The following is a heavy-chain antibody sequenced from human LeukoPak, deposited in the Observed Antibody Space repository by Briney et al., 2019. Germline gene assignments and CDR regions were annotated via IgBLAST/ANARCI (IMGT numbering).Heavy chain of an antibody. J-gene: IGHJ6*03. V-gene: IGHV3-48*03. D-gene: IGHD1-26*01. CDR3: ARDPYSGAYGDTYYYYMDV. CDR1: GLTFSSYE. CDR2: ISSSGSTI. Sequence: GGSLRLSCAASGLTFSSYEMNWVRQAPGKGLEWVSYISSSGSTIYYADSVKGRFTISRDNAKNSLYLQMSSLTAEDTAVYYCARDPYSGAYGDTYYYYMDVWGKGTTVTISS.